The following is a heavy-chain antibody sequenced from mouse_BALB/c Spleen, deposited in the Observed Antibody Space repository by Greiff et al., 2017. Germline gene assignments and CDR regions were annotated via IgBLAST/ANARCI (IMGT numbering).Heavy chain of an antibody. Sequence: VQLKESGPGLVKPSQSLSLTCSVTGYSITSGYYWNWIRQFPGNKLEWMGYISYDGSNNYNPSLKNRISITRDTSKNQFFLKLNSVTTEDTATYYCARIYYGNYVGAMDYWGQGTSVTVSS. D-gene: IGHD2-1*01. CDR2: ISYDGSN. J-gene: IGHJ4*01. CDR3: ARIYYGNYVGAMDY. V-gene: IGHV3-6*02. CDR1: GYSITSGYY.